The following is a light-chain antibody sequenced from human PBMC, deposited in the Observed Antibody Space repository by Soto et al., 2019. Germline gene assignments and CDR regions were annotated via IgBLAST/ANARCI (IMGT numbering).Light chain of an antibody. CDR2: AAS. Sequence: EIVFTQSPGTLSLSPGERATLSCRSSQSVISNYLAWYQQEPGQAPRLLIYAASIRATGIPDRFSGSGSGTEFTLTISRLEPEDSAVYYCQQYGTSPRTFGQGTKVDIK. CDR1: QSVISNY. CDR3: QQYGTSPRT. V-gene: IGKV3-20*01. J-gene: IGKJ1*01.